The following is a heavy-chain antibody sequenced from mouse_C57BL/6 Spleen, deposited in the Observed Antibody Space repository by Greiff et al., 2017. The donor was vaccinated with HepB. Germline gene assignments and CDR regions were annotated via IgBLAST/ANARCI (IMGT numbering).Heavy chain of an antibody. CDR2: IYPRSGNT. CDR1: GYTFTSYG. CDR3: ARSGDITTVVATKAMDY. V-gene: IGHV1-81*01. J-gene: IGHJ4*01. Sequence: VKLQQSGAELARPGASVKLSCKASGYTFTSYGISWVKQRTGQGLEWIGEIYPRSGNTYYNEKFKGKATLTADKSSSTAYMELRSLTSEDSAVYFCARSGDITTVVATKAMDYWGQGTSVTVSS. D-gene: IGHD1-1*01.